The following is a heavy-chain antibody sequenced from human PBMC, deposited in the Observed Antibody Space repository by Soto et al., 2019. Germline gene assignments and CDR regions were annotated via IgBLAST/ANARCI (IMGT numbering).Heavy chain of an antibody. V-gene: IGHV1-3*04. CDR3: ATCRKTTVTSDSYDY. CDR1: GYTFTSYA. J-gene: IGHJ4*02. CDR2: INTGNGNT. Sequence: ASVKVSCKASGYTFTSYAMHWVRQAPGQRLEWMGWINTGNGNTQYSQKFQGRVTITRDTSASTAYMELSSLRSEDTAVYYCATCRKTTVTSDSYDYWAQGTLVTASS. D-gene: IGHD4-17*01.